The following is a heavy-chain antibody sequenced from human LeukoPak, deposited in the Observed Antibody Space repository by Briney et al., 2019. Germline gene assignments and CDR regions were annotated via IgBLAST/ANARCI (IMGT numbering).Heavy chain of an antibody. J-gene: IGHJ4*02. V-gene: IGHV4-4*02. CDR2: IYYSGST. CDR1: GGSISSSNW. D-gene: IGHD2-15*01. Sequence: SGTLSLTCAVSGGSISSSNWWSWVRQPPGKGLEWIGEIYYSGSTKYNPSLKSRVTISVDKSINQFSLKLNSVTAADTAVYYCARDVGYCSGGSCYKWDYWGQGTLVTVSS. CDR3: ARDVGYCSGGSCYKWDY.